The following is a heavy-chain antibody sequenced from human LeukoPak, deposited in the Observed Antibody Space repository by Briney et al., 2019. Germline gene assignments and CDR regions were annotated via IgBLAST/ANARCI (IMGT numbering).Heavy chain of an antibody. D-gene: IGHD6-13*01. CDR2: IYYSGST. V-gene: IGHV4-39*01. CDR1: GGSISSSSYY. J-gene: IGHJ5*02. CDR3: ARHPGQHRFWNWFDP. Sequence: PSETLSLTCTVSGGSISSSSYYWGWIRQPPGKGLEWIGSIYYSGSTYYNPSLKSRVAISVDTSKNQFSLKLSSVTAADTAVYYCARHPGQHRFWNWFDPWGQGTLVTVSS.